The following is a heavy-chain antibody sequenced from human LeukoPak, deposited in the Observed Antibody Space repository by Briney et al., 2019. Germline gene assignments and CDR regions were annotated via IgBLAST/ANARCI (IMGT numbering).Heavy chain of an antibody. CDR2: IIPIFGTA. D-gene: IGHD6-6*01. V-gene: IGHV1-69*13. CDR3: AASSSSSGQLC. J-gene: IGHJ4*02. Sequence: ASVTVSCKASGGTFSSYAISWVRQAPGQGLEWMGGIIPIFGTANYAQKFQGRVTITADESTSTAYMELSSLRSEDTAVYDCAASSSSSGQLCWGQGTLVTVSS. CDR1: GGTFSSYA.